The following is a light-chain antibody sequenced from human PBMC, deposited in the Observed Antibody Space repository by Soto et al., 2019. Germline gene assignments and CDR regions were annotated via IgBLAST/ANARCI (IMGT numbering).Light chain of an antibody. J-gene: IGKJ1*01. V-gene: IGKV1-39*01. CDR3: QQTYSDPPWT. CDR1: QDLRSA. CDR2: VAS. Sequence: DIQMTQVPCFLSASVGDSVTVSCRASQDLRSALTWYQQKPGNAPKFLIYVASSLQTGVPPRFSGSGAGTDFTLTISGLQAEDYATYFCQQTYSDPPWTFGQGTKVDIK.